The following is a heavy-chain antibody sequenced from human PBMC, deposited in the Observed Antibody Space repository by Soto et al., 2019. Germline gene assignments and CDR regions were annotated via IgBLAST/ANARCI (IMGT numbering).Heavy chain of an antibody. D-gene: IGHD6-6*01. J-gene: IGHJ4*02. CDR2: ISYDGSNK. CDR3: ARDLGDSSSSGLDY. CDR1: GFTFSSYA. Sequence: PGGSLRLSCAASGFTFSSYAMHWARQAPGKELEWVAVISYDGSNKYYADSVKGRFTISRDNSKNTLYLQMNSLRAEDTAVYYCARDLGDSSSSGLDYWGQGTLVTVSS. V-gene: IGHV3-30-3*01.